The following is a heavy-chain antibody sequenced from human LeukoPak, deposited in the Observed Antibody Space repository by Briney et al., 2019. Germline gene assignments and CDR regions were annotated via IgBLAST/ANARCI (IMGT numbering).Heavy chain of an antibody. CDR3: ARGPNSNWSGLDF. V-gene: IGHV3-74*01. CDR1: GFSFGGHW. CDR2: NSPTGSTT. Sequence: PGGSLRLSCIASGFSFGGHWMHWARQLPGKGLVWVSRNSPTGSTTSYADSVKGRFTVSRDNAKNTLYLQVNNLRAEDTAVYYCARGPNSNWSGLDFWGQGTLLTVSS. J-gene: IGHJ4*02. D-gene: IGHD6-6*01.